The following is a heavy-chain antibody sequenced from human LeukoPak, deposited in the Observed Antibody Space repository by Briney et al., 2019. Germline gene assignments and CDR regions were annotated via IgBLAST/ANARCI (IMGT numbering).Heavy chain of an antibody. J-gene: IGHJ1*01. CDR3: ARDAAAAAAPFYFQH. V-gene: IGHV4-39*07. D-gene: IGHD6-13*01. CDR1: GGSISSSSYY. CDR2: IYYSGST. Sequence: PSETLSLTGTVSGGSISSSSYYWGWIRQPPGKGLEWIGSIYYSGSTYYNPSLKSRVTTSVDTSKNQFSLKLSSVTAADTAVYYCARDAAAAAAPFYFQHWGQGTLVTVSS.